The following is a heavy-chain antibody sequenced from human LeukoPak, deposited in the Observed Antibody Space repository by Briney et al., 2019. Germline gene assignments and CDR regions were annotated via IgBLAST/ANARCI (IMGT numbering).Heavy chain of an antibody. CDR2: INHSGST. J-gene: IGHJ5*02. Sequence: SETLSLTCAVYGGSFSGYYWSWIRQPPGKGLEWIGEINHSGSTNYNPSLKSRVTISVDTSKNQFSLKLSSVTAADTAVYYCARAKDDYGGNWFDPWGQGTLVTVSS. V-gene: IGHV4-34*01. CDR3: ARAKDDYGGNWFDP. D-gene: IGHD4-23*01. CDR1: GGSFSGYY.